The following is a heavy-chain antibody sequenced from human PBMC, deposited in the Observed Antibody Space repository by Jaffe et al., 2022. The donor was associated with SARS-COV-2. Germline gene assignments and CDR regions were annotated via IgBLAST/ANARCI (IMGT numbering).Heavy chain of an antibody. J-gene: IGHJ4*02. Sequence: QITLKESGPTLVKPTQTLTLTCTFSGFSLSTSGVGVGWIRQPPGKALEWLALIYWDDDKRYSPSLKSRLTITKDTSKNQVVLTMTNMDPVDTATYYCAHLDYGDDLTPFDYWGQGTLVTVSS. CDR1: GFSLSTSGVG. V-gene: IGHV2-5*02. CDR2: IYWDDDK. CDR3: AHLDYGDDLTPFDY. D-gene: IGHD4-17*01.